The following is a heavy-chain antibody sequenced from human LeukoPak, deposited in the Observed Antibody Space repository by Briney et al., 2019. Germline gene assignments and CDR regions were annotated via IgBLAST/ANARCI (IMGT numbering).Heavy chain of an antibody. V-gene: IGHV1-18*01. CDR1: GYTFTSYG. D-gene: IGHD6-19*01. J-gene: IGHJ2*01. CDR2: ISAYNGNT. CDR3: AREQGSGWGNWYFDL. Sequence: ASVKVSCKASGYTFTSYGISWVRQAPGQGLEWMGWISAYNGNTNYAQKLRGRVTMTTDTSTSTAYMELRSLRSDDTAVYYCAREQGSGWGNWYFDLWGRGTLVTVSS.